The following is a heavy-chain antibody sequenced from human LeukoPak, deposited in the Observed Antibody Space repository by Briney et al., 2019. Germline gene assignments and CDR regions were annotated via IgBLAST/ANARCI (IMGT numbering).Heavy chain of an antibody. D-gene: IGHD6-19*01. CDR1: GFTLSSYN. J-gene: IGHJ4*02. V-gene: IGHV3-48*02. CDR2: ISSRGSSI. Sequence: GGSLILSCATSGFTLSSYNMNWVRQAPGKGLEWVSYISSRGSSIYYADSVKGRFTISRDNAKNSLYLQMDSLRDDDTAVYYCARTYNSGWYFDYWGQGTLVTVSS. CDR3: ARTYNSGWYFDY.